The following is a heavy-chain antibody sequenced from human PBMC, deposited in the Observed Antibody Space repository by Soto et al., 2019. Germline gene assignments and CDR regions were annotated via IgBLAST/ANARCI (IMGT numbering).Heavy chain of an antibody. CDR2: INGGNGDT. CDR1: GYTFTGHA. J-gene: IGHJ6*02. Sequence: ASVKVSCKASGYTFTGHALHCVRQAPGQRLEWMGWINGGNGDTRYSQRFQGRVTIIRDTSASTVYMELSSLRSEDTAVYYCARAYYDILTGYPPTRMDVWGQGTTVTV. CDR3: ARAYYDILTGYPPTRMDV. D-gene: IGHD3-9*01. V-gene: IGHV1-3*01.